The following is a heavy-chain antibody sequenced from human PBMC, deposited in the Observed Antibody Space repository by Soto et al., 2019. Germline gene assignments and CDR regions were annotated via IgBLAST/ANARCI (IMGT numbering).Heavy chain of an antibody. Sequence: EVQLVESGGGLVQPGGSLRLSCAASGFTFSSYAMHWVRQAPGKGLEYVSAITSNGGNTDYASSVKGRFTISRDNSKNPLYLQMGSLRAEDMAVYYCARRIPFGYAMDVWGQGTTVTVSS. J-gene: IGHJ6*02. CDR1: GFTFSSYA. CDR3: ARRIPFGYAMDV. V-gene: IGHV3-64*01. CDR2: ITSNGGNT. D-gene: IGHD2-21*01.